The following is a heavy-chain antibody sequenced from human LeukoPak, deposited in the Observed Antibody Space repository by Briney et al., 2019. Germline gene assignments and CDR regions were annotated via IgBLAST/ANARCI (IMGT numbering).Heavy chain of an antibody. CDR2: INSDGRSA. V-gene: IGHV3-74*01. D-gene: IGHD4-23*01. CDR3: ARDLRTPSDTNIAIDY. CDR1: GFTFSSYW. J-gene: IGHJ4*02. Sequence: PGGSLRLSCAASGFTFSSYWMHWVRQGPGKGLVWVSRINSDGRSASYADPVKGRFTISRDNAKNTLYLQMNSLRAEDTAVYYCARDLRTPSDTNIAIDYWGQGTLVTVSS.